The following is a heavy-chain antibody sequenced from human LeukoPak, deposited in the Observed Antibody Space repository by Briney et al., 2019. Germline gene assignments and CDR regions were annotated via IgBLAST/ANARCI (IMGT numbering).Heavy chain of an antibody. CDR3: AKDAYYYDSSGYYPTFDY. Sequence: GGSLRLSCAASGFTFDDYAMHWVRQAPGKGLEWVSLISGDGGSTYYADSVKGRFTISRDNSKNSLYLQMNSLRTEDTALYYCAKDAYYYDSSGYYPTFDYWGQGTLVTVSS. D-gene: IGHD3-22*01. CDR1: GFTFDDYA. J-gene: IGHJ4*02. V-gene: IGHV3-43*02. CDR2: ISGDGGST.